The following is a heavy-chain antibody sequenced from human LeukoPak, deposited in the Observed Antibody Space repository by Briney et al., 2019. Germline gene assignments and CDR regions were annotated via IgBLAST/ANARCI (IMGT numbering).Heavy chain of an antibody. CDR1: GGSISSGGYS. J-gene: IGHJ1*01. Sequence: SETLSLTCAVSGGSISSGGYSWSWIRQPPGKGLEWIGYIYHSGSTYYNPSLKSRVTISVDRSKNQFSLKLGSVTAADTAVYYCARESSSGYYLQHWGQGTLVTVSS. V-gene: IGHV4-30-2*01. D-gene: IGHD3-22*01. CDR2: IYHSGST. CDR3: ARESSSGYYLQH.